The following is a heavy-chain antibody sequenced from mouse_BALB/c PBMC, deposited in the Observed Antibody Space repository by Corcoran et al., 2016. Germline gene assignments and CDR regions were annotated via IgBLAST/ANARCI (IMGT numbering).Heavy chain of an antibody. V-gene: IGHV1S136*01. J-gene: IGHJ4*01. CDR2: INPYNDGT. CDR3: ARTGIYYARDY. D-gene: IGHD1-1*02. CDR1: GYTFTSYV. Sequence: EVQLQQSGPELVKSGASVKMSCKASGYTFTSYVMHWVKQKPGQGLEWIGYINPYNDGTKYNEKFKGKATLTSDKSSSTAYMELSSLTSEDSAVYYCARTGIYYARDYWGQGTSVTVSS.